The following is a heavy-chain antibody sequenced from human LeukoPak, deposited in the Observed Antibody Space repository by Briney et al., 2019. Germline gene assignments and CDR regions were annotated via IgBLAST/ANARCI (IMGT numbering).Heavy chain of an antibody. CDR3: ARESDSSGYYDAFDI. Sequence: SETLSLTCTVSGGSISSGSYYWSWIRQPPGKGLEWIGYIYYSGSTNYNPSLKSRVTISVDTSKNQFSLKLSSVTAADTAVYYCARESDSSGYYDAFDIWGQGAMVTVSS. D-gene: IGHD3-22*01. V-gene: IGHV4-61*01. CDR2: IYYSGST. CDR1: GGSISSGSYY. J-gene: IGHJ3*02.